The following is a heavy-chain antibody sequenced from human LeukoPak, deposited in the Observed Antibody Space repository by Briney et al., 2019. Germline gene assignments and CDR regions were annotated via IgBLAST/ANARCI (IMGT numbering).Heavy chain of an antibody. Sequence: ASVKVSCKASGYTFTGYYMHWVRQAPGQGLEWMGRINPNSGGTNYAQKFQGWVTMTRDTSISTAYMELSRLRSDDTAVYYCARTYSSGWYESYYFDYWGQGTLVTVSS. CDR1: GYTFTGYY. CDR2: INPNSGGT. J-gene: IGHJ4*02. D-gene: IGHD6-19*01. V-gene: IGHV1-2*04. CDR3: ARTYSSGWYESYYFDY.